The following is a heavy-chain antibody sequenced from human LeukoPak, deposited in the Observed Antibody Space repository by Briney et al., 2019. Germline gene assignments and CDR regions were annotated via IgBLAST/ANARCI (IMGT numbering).Heavy chain of an antibody. CDR2: IKEDGSQK. CDR3: ARDSGWFRFDY. Sequence: GRSLRLSCAASGFTFSSFWMTWVRQAPGKGLEWVANIKEDGSQKYYVDSVKGRFTISRDNAKNSLFLQTNSLRVDDTAVYYCARDSGWFRFDYWAREPWSPSPQ. D-gene: IGHD6-19*01. V-gene: IGHV3-7*03. J-gene: IGHJ4*02. CDR1: GFTFSSFW.